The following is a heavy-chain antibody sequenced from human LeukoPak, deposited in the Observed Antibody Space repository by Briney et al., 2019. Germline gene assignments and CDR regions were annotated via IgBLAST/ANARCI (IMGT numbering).Heavy chain of an antibody. CDR1: GFTFSNYW. CDR3: ARELAGHYYGSGSSFDY. V-gene: IGHV3-7*01. D-gene: IGHD3-10*01. J-gene: IGHJ4*02. CDR2: TRQDGSEK. Sequence: GRSLRLSCAASGFTFSNYWMSWVRQAPGKGLEWVANTRQDGSEKYYVDSVKGRFTISRDNAKNSLYLQMNSLRAEDTAVYYCARELAGHYYGSGSSFDYWGQGTLVTVSS.